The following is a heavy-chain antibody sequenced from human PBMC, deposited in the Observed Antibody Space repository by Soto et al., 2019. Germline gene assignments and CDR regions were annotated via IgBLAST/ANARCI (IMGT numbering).Heavy chain of an antibody. J-gene: IGHJ4*02. CDR3: AKERIISGTLSSLPTPPFDY. CDR2: ISGSGGST. CDR1: GFTFSSYA. Sequence: GGSLRLSCAASGFTFSSYAMSWVRQAPGKGLEWVSAISGSGGSTYYADSVKGRFTISRDNSKNTLYLQMNSLRAEDTAVYYCAKERIISGTLSSLPTPPFDYWGQGTLVTVSS. V-gene: IGHV3-23*01. D-gene: IGHD3-10*01.